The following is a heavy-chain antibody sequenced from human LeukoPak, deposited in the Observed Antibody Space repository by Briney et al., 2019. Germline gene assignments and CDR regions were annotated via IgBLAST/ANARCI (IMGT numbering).Heavy chain of an antibody. J-gene: IGHJ6*02. V-gene: IGHV3-23*01. D-gene: IGHD6-19*01. CDR1: GFTFSSLH. CDR3: ARSEYVQSSGPVSYGMDV. CDR2: ISSSGGST. Sequence: PGGSLRLSCAASGFTFSSLHMTWVRQAPGKGLEWVSAISSSGGSTYYADSVKGRFTISRDNSKNTLYLQMNSLRAEDTAVYYCARSEYVQSSGPVSYGMDVWGQGTTVTVSS.